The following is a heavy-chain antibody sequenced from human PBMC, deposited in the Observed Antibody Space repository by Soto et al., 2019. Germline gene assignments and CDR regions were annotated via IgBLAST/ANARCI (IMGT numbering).Heavy chain of an antibody. CDR2: ILYDGSNK. Sequence: QVQLVESGGGVVQPGRSRRLSCAASGFTFNSYTMPWVRQAPGKGLEWVANILYDGSNKYYAAAVKGRFTISRDNSKNTLYLQMNSLRVEDTAVHYCARVTVIPRTTPHELRNWYFDLWGRGTLVTVSS. V-gene: IGHV3-30-3*01. J-gene: IGHJ2*01. D-gene: IGHD2-2*01. CDR3: ARVTVIPRTTPHELRNWYFDL. CDR1: GFTFNSYT.